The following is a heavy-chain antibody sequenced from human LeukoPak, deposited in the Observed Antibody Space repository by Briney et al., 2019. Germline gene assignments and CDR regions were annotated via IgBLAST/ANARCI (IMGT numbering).Heavy chain of an antibody. CDR3: ARLPVVVPAAPPDYYYYYYMDV. Sequence: ASVKVSCKASGYTFTSYGISWVRQAPGQGLEWMGWISAYNGNTNYAQKLQGRVTMTADTSTSTAYMELRSLRSDDTAVYYCARLPVVVPAAPPDYYYYYYMDVWGKGTTVTVSS. CDR2: ISAYNGNT. V-gene: IGHV1-18*01. D-gene: IGHD2-2*01. J-gene: IGHJ6*03. CDR1: GYTFTSYG.